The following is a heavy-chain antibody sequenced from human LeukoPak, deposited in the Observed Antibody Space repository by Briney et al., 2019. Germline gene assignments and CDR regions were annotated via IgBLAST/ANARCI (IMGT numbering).Heavy chain of an antibody. CDR2: IYYSGTT. Sequence: SETLSLTCTVSGDSLGGYYRSWIRQPPGKGLEWIAYIYYSGTTNHAPSLGSRVTVSLDTAKNQFSLNLSSVTAADTAVYYCARHRSMFDSSGYYLDRWGQGTLVTVSS. CDR3: ARHRSMFDSSGYYLDR. V-gene: IGHV4-59*08. J-gene: IGHJ5*02. D-gene: IGHD3-22*01. CDR1: GDSLGGYY.